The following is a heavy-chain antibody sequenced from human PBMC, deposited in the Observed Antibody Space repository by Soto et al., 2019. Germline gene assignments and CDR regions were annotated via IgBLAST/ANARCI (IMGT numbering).Heavy chain of an antibody. CDR3: ARAQFSSWPYFDY. Sequence: SGGSLRLSCAASGFTFSSYAMHWVRQAPGKGLEWVAVISYDGSNKYYADSVKGRFTISRDNSKNTLYLQMNSLRAEDTAVYYCARAQFSSWPYFDYWGQGTLVTVSS. V-gene: IGHV3-30-3*01. J-gene: IGHJ4*02. D-gene: IGHD6-13*01. CDR2: ISYDGSNK. CDR1: GFTFSSYA.